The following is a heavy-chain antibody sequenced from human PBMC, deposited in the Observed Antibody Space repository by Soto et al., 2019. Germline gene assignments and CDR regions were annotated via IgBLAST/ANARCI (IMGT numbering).Heavy chain of an antibody. J-gene: IGHJ4*02. D-gene: IGHD1-20*01. Sequence: GGSLRLSCAASGFTFSNYGIHWVRQAPGKGLEWAAVISNDGNNKNYADSLKGRFTISRDNSKNTLYLHMNSLRAEDTAVYYCAKDITGTTTTDYWGPGTLVTGSS. V-gene: IGHV3-30*18. CDR2: ISNDGNNK. CDR3: AKDITGTTTTDY. CDR1: GFTFSNYG.